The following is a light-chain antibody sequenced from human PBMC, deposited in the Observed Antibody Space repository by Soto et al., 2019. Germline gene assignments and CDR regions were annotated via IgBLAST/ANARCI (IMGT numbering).Light chain of an antibody. Sequence: EIVLTQSPATLSSFPGDRVTLSCRASQYINTRLAWYQHRPGQAPRLLIYQTSIRAAGIPARFSASGTGTDFTLTISDVQPEDFEVYYCHQRQSWPRTFGQGTKVEIK. V-gene: IGKV3-11*01. CDR2: QTS. CDR1: QYINTR. CDR3: HQRQSWPRT. J-gene: IGKJ1*01.